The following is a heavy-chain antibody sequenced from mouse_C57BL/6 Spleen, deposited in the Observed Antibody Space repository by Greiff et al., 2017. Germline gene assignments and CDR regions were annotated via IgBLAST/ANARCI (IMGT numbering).Heavy chain of an antibody. CDR2: ISSGGDYI. J-gene: IGHJ2*01. V-gene: IGHV5-9-1*02. CDR3: TRDRLPDYFDY. CDR1: GFTFSSYA. Sequence: EVQVVESGEGLVKPGGSLKLSCAASGFTFSSYAMSWVRQTPEKRLEWVAYISSGGDYIYYADTVKGRFTISRDNARNTLYLQMSSLKSEDTAMYYCTRDRLPDYFDYWGQGTTLTVSS.